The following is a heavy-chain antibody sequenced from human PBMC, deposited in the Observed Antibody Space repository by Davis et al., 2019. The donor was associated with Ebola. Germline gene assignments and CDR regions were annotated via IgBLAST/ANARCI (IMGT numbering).Heavy chain of an antibody. J-gene: IGHJ6*02. Sequence: KVSCKVSGHTLMELPIHWVRQVPGKGLEWMGIIYPDDSDTRYSPSFQGHVTISVDKSIGTAFLQWSSLTASDTAIYYCARRGTSYGLDVWGQGTTVTVSS. CDR3: ARRGTSYGLDV. CDR2: IYPDDSDT. D-gene: IGHD1-1*01. CDR1: GHTLMELP. V-gene: IGHV5-51*01.